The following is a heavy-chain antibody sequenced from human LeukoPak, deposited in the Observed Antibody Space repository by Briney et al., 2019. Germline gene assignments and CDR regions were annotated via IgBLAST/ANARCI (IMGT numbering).Heavy chain of an antibody. D-gene: IGHD4-17*01. J-gene: IGHJ4*02. Sequence: GGSLRLSCAASGFTFRSYSMHWVRQAPGKGLEWVSSITTSSGYIYYADSVKGRFTISRDNARNSLFLQMNSLRAEDTAIYYCARDRVRHGDYVRGYFDYWGQGTLVTVSS. CDR1: GFTFRSYS. V-gene: IGHV3-21*01. CDR3: ARDRVRHGDYVRGYFDY. CDR2: ITTSSGYI.